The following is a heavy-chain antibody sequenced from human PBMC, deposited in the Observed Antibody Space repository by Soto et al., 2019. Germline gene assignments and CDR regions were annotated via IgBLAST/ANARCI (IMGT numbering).Heavy chain of an antibody. V-gene: IGHV1-18*04. CDR2: ISAYNGNT. CDR1: GYTFTSYG. D-gene: IGHD3-22*01. Sequence: ASVKVSCKASGYTFTSYGISWVRQAPGQGLEWMGWISAYNGNTNYAQKLQGRVTMTTDTSTSTAYMELRSLGSDDTAVYYCARLDRKLTTYYYDSSGYNYWGQGTLVTVSS. CDR3: ARLDRKLTTYYYDSSGYNY. J-gene: IGHJ4*02.